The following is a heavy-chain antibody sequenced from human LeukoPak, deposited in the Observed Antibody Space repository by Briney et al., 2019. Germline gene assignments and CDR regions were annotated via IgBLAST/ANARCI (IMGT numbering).Heavy chain of an antibody. CDR1: GASISSGSHH. D-gene: IGHD3-10*01. J-gene: IGHJ5*02. Sequence: SQTLSLTCTVSGASISSGSHHWSWIRQPAGKGLEWIGRIYTSGGTNYNPSLKGRVSISVDMSKNQFSLKLSSVTAADTAVYYCARDKGGFLYFGEYDPWGQGTLVTVSS. V-gene: IGHV4-61*02. CDR3: ARDKGGFLYFGEYDP. CDR2: IYTSGGT.